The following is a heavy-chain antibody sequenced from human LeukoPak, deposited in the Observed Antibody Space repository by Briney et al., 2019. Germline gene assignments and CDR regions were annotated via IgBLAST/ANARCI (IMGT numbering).Heavy chain of an antibody. V-gene: IGHV4-59*01. CDR3: ATSYPSGSYGNLDS. CDR1: GVSITTYY. Sequence: KPSETLSLTCTVSGVSITTYYWSWIRQPPGKGLEWIGFTSYSGTTSYSPSLKSRVTMSVDAPKNQFSLKLSSVTAADTAVYYCATSYPSGSYGNLDSWGQGTLVSVSS. D-gene: IGHD3-10*01. CDR2: TSYSGTT. J-gene: IGHJ4*02.